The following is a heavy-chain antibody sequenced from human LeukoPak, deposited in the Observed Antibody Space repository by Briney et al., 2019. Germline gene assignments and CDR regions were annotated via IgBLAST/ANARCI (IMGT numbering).Heavy chain of an antibody. CDR3: ARDLVVPAAIPFYYYYYMDV. D-gene: IGHD2-2*02. V-gene: IGHV3-7*01. Sequence: PGGSLRLSCAASGFTFSSYWMSWVRQAPGMGLEWVANIKQDGSEKYYVDSVKGRFTISRDNAKNSLYLQMNSLRAEDTAVYYCARDLVVPAAIPFYYYYYMDVWGKGTTVTVSS. CDR1: GFTFSSYW. CDR2: IKQDGSEK. J-gene: IGHJ6*03.